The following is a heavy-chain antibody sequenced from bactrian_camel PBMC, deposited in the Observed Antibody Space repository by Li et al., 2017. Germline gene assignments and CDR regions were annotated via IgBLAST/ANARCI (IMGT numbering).Heavy chain of an antibody. D-gene: IGHD4*01. CDR2: INKEGDSS. Sequence: HVQLVESGGGLVQPGGSLRLSCAASGFTITAYWMYWVRQAPGKSLEWVSDINKEGDSSYYSLSVKGRFTISRDTASNTVYLQMNSLRPEDTAVYYCVRDALWMNDHYSDYDRAYWGQGTQVTVS. CDR1: GFTITAYW. V-gene: IGHV3S1*01. CDR3: VRDALWMNDHYSDYDRAY. J-gene: IGHJ4*01.